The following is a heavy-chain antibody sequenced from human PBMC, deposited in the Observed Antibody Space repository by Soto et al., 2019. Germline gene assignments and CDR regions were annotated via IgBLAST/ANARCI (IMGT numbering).Heavy chain of an antibody. CDR1: GFIFRDHS. V-gene: IGHV3-49*03. CDR3: TRASVFDGYPDAFDV. D-gene: IGHD2-21*02. CDR2: IRRKTYGGTA. J-gene: IGHJ3*01. Sequence: ESGGGLVEPGRPLRLTCTTSGFIFRDHSIHWIRQAPGKGLEWVALIRRKTYGGTAEYAASVKGRFSISRDDAISIAHLQISSMQTEDTAVYYCTRASVFDGYPDAFDVWGRGTMVTVSS.